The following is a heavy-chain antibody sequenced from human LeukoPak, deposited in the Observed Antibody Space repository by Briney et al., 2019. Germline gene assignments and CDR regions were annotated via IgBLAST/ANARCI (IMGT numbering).Heavy chain of an antibody. V-gene: IGHV3-21*01. Sequence: GGSLRLSCAASGFTFSSYSMNWVRQAPGKGLEWVSSITSSSSYINYADSVKGRFTISRDNSKNTLYLQMNSLRAEDTAVYYCARVGLRYFDWLLPTNFDYWGQGTLVTVSS. CDR2: ITSSSSYI. CDR3: ARVGLRYFDWLLPTNFDY. D-gene: IGHD3-9*01. CDR1: GFTFSSYS. J-gene: IGHJ4*02.